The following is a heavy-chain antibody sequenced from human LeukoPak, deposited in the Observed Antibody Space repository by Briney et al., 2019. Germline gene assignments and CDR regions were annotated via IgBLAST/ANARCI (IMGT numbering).Heavy chain of an antibody. J-gene: IGHJ6*03. D-gene: IGHD2-2*02. CDR3: AREDIVVVPAAIGRQPSFDYYYYMDV. V-gene: IGHV4-61*02. CDR2: IYTSGST. Sequence: PSQTLSLTCTVSGGSISSGSYYWSWIRQPAGKGLEWIGRIYTSGSTNYNPSLKSRVTISVDTSKNQFSLKLSSVTAADTAVYYCAREDIVVVPAAIGRQPSFDYYYYMDVWGKGTTVTVSS. CDR1: GGSISSGSYY.